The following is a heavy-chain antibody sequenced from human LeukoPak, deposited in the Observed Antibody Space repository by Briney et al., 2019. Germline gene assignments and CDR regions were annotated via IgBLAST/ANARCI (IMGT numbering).Heavy chain of an antibody. V-gene: IGHV1-24*01. J-gene: IGHJ3*01. CDR2: FDPEDGDT. CDR1: GYTLAELS. CDR3: ATQDVDPTMGTGGYSDAFDV. D-gene: IGHD5-18*01. Sequence: ASVKVSCKLSGYTLAELSIHCMRQVPGKGLDWMGGFDPEDGDTFFAQKFQGRVTMTEDTSTDTAYMELSSLRYEDTAVYYCATQDVDPTMGTGGYSDAFDVWGQGTLVTVSS.